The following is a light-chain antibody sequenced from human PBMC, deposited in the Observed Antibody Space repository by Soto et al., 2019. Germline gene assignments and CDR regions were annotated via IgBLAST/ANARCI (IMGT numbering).Light chain of an antibody. CDR2: GAS. Sequence: EIVMTQSPATLSVSPGERATLSCRASQSVSSNLAWYQQTPGQAPRLLIYGASTRATGIPARFSGSGSGTEFTLTISSLQSEDFAVYSCQQYSNWPPWTFGQGTKVDIK. CDR3: QQYSNWPPWT. J-gene: IGKJ1*01. V-gene: IGKV3-15*01. CDR1: QSVSSN.